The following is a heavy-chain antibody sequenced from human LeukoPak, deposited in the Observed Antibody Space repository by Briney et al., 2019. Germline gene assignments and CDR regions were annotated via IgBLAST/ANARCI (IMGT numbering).Heavy chain of an antibody. V-gene: IGHV1-2*02. J-gene: IGHJ4*02. CDR1: GYTFSDYY. CDR3: ARDRVGGDLTGESLY. CDR2: ITPNSGGT. D-gene: IGHD4-17*01. Sequence: ASVKVSCKASGYTFSDYYIHWVRQAPGQGLEWMGWITPNSGGTKYAQRFQGRVTMTRDTSISTAYMDLSSLGSDDTAVFYCARDRVGGDLTGESLYWGQGTLVTVSS.